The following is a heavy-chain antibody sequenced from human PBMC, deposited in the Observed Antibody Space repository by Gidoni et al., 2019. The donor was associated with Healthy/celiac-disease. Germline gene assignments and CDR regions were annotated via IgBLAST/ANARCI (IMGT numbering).Heavy chain of an antibody. CDR3: ARDEPYYDFWSGSPDY. V-gene: IGHV3-7*01. CDR1: GFTFSSYW. Sequence: EVQLVESGGGLVQPGGSLRLSCAASGFTFSSYWMSWVRQAPGKGLEWVANIMQDGSEKYYVDSVKGRFTISRDNAKNSLYLQMNSLRAEDTAVYYCARDEPYYDFWSGSPDYWGQGTLVTVSS. CDR2: IMQDGSEK. J-gene: IGHJ4*02. D-gene: IGHD3-3*01.